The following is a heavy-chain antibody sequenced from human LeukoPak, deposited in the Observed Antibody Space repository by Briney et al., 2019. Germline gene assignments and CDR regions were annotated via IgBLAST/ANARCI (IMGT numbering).Heavy chain of an antibody. CDR3: VREGYGDYAYFDY. CDR1: GGTFSSYA. V-gene: IGHV1-69*06. Sequence: ASVKVSCKASGGTFSSYAISWVRQAPGQGLEWMGGIIPIFGTANYAQKFQGRVTITADKSTSTAYMELRSLRSDDTAVYYCVREGYGDYAYFDYWGQGTLVTVSS. CDR2: IIPIFGTA. D-gene: IGHD4-17*01. J-gene: IGHJ4*02.